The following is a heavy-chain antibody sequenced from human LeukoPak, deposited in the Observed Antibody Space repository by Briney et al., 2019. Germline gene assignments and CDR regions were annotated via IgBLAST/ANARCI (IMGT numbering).Heavy chain of an antibody. CDR2: IYYSGST. Sequence: SETLSLTCTVAGGSIRSYYWSWVRQPARKGREWVGYIYYSGSTNYNPSLKSRVTISVDTYKNQFSLKLSSVTAADTAVYYCARVNDRELGYYYYGMGVWGQGTTVTVSS. CDR3: ARVNDRELGYYYYGMGV. V-gene: IGHV4-59*01. J-gene: IGHJ6*02. D-gene: IGHD1-1*01. CDR1: GGSIRSYY.